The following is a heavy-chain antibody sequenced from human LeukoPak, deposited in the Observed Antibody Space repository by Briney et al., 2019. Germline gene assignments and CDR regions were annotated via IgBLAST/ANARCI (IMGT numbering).Heavy chain of an antibody. D-gene: IGHD3-10*01. CDR1: GGTFSSYA. V-gene: IGHV1-69*06. Sequence: SVKVSCKASGGTFSSYAISWVRQAPGQGLEWMGGIIPIFGTANYAQKFQGRVTITADKSASTAYMELSSLRSEDTAVYYCARGPEGITMVRGVLDYWGQGTLVTVSS. J-gene: IGHJ4*02. CDR2: IIPIFGTA. CDR3: ARGPEGITMVRGVLDY.